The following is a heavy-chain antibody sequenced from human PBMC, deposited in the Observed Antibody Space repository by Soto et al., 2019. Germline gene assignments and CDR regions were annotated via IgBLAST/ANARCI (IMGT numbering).Heavy chain of an antibody. CDR1: GGSIGRSTNY. V-gene: IGHV4-39*01. Sequence: SETLSLTCTVSGGSIGRSTNYWGWIRQPPGKGLEWIGNIYYSGSTYYNPSLKSRVTMSIDMSKNQLSLRLRSVTAADTAVYYCANFLGYCSSTSCYSEGMDVWGQGTTVTVSS. CDR2: IYYSGST. D-gene: IGHD2-2*01. CDR3: ANFLGYCSSTSCYSEGMDV. J-gene: IGHJ6*02.